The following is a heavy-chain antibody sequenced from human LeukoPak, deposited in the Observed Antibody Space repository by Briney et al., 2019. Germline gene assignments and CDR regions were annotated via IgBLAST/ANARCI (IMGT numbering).Heavy chain of an antibody. V-gene: IGHV4-59*01. D-gene: IGHD4/OR15-4a*01. CDR1: GGSISNNY. CDR2: IYYSGST. CDR3: ARDKSGPTAHYDVFDI. J-gene: IGHJ3*02. Sequence: TSETLSLTCTVSGGSISNNYWNWHWIRQPQGRGLEWIGYIYYSGSTNYNPSLRSRVTIAVDKSNNQVSLKLGSVTAADTAMYYCARDKSGPTAHYDVFDIWGQGTMVTVSS.